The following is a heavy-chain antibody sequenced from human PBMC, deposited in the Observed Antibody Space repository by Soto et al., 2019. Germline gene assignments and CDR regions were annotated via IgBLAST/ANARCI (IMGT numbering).Heavy chain of an antibody. D-gene: IGHD4-17*01. Sequence: QVQLVQSGAEVKKPGASVKVSCKASGYTFTSYGISWVRQAPGQGLEWMGWISAYNGNTNYAQKFQGRVTMTTDTAASTAYMELRSLRSDDTALDYCARDPPSTYGVYVYNWFDPWGQGTLVTVSS. J-gene: IGHJ5*02. CDR1: GYTFTSYG. V-gene: IGHV1-18*01. CDR2: ISAYNGNT. CDR3: ARDPPSTYGVYVYNWFDP.